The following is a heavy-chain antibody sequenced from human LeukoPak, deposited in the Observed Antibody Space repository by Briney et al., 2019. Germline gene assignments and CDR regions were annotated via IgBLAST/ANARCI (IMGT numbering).Heavy chain of an antibody. CDR3: AREEEGGTFDY. Sequence: ASVKVSCKASCYTFTNYYMHWVRQATGQGLEWMGIIRHSGGTIYAQKFQGRVAMTGDTSTSTVYMELSSLRSEDTALYYCAREEEGGTFDYWGQGTLVTFSS. V-gene: IGHV1-46*01. CDR2: IRHSGGT. D-gene: IGHD3-16*01. CDR1: CYTFTNYY. J-gene: IGHJ4*01.